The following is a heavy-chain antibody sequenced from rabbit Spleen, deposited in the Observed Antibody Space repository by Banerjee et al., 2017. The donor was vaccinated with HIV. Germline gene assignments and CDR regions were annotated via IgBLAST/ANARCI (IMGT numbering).Heavy chain of an antibody. CDR2: IYTGSGST. Sequence: QSLVESGGGLVQPEASLTLTCTASGFSFSSRYYMCWVRQAPGKGLEWIGCIYTGSGSTYYASWAKGRFTISKTSSTTVTLQMTSLTAADTATYFCARDYTGFGGYGPYYFDLWGQGTLVTVS. CDR3: ARDYTGFGGYGPYYFDL. D-gene: IGHD1-1*01. CDR1: GFSFSSRYY. V-gene: IGHV1S40*01. J-gene: IGHJ4*01.